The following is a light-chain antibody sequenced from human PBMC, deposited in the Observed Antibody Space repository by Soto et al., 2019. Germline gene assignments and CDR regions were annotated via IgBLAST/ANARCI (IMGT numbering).Light chain of an antibody. CDR1: QSLSGY. V-gene: IGKV1-39*01. Sequence: DIQMTQSPSSLSASVGDRVTITCRASQSLSGYLNWYQQKPGKAPKLLIYDASSLQSGVPSRFSGSGSGTDFTLTISSLQPEDFATYYCLQHNSSPPTFGQGTKVEIK. CDR3: LQHNSSPPT. CDR2: DAS. J-gene: IGKJ1*01.